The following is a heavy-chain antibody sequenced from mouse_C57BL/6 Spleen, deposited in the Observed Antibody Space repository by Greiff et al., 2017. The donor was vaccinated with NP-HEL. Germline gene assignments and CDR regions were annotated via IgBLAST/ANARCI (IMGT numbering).Heavy chain of an antibody. V-gene: IGHV1-55*01. J-gene: IGHJ4*01. CDR1: GYTFTSYW. CDR3: TTPLDSSGYYAMDS. Sequence: QVQLQQPGAELVKPGASVKMSCKASGYTFTSYWITWVEQRPGQGLEWIGDIYPGSGSTNYNEKCKSKATLTVGTSSSTAYMQLTSLTSEDSAVYSCTTPLDSSGYYAMDSLGKGTSVTVSS. D-gene: IGHD3-2*01. CDR2: IYPGSGST.